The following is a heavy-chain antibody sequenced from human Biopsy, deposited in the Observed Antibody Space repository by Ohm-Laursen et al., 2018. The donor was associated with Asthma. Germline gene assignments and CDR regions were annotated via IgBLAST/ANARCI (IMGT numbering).Heavy chain of an antibody. D-gene: IGHD5-12*01. CDR3: ARGYSGTDRIVYYYSGMEV. V-gene: IGHV1-69*13. CDR2: LIPVLGTA. CDR1: GDSLGSFINYA. J-gene: IGHJ6*02. Sequence: SVKVSCKASGDSLGSFINYAISWVRQAPRQGLEWMGGLIPVLGTADYAPMFEGRVTITADESTSTAYLELTSLRFEDTAVYYCARGYSGTDRIVYYYSGMEVWGQGTTVAVSS.